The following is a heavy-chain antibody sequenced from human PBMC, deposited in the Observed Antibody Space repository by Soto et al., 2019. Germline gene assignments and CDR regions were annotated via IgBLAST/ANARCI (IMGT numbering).Heavy chain of an antibody. J-gene: IGHJ6*02. CDR2: INAGNGNT. Sequence: GASVKVSCKASGYTFTSYAMHWVRQAPGQRLEWMGWINAGNGNTKYSQKFQGRVTITRDTSASTAYMELSSLRSEDTAVYYCARDRRSDFWSGYYYYGMDVWGQGTTVTVSS. V-gene: IGHV1-3*01. D-gene: IGHD3-3*01. CDR1: GYTFTSYA. CDR3: ARDRRSDFWSGYYYYGMDV.